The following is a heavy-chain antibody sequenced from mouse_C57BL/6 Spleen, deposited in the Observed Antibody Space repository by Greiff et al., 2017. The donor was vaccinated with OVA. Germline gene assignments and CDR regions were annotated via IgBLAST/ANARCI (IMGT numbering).Heavy chain of an antibody. Sequence: EVKLVESGPGLVKPSQSLSLTCSVTGYSITSGYYWNWIRQFPGNKLEWMGYISYDGSNNYNPSLKNRISITRDTSKNQFFLKLNSVTTEDTATYYCAREALYYYGSSYVPFAYWGQGTLVTVSA. V-gene: IGHV3-6*01. CDR1: GYSITSGYY. CDR2: ISYDGSN. D-gene: IGHD1-1*01. J-gene: IGHJ3*01. CDR3: AREALYYYGSSYVPFAY.